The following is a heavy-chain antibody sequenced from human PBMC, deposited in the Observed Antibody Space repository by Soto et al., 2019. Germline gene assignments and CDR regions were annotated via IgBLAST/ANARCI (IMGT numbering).Heavy chain of an antibody. CDR1: GFTFSGSS. D-gene: IGHD6-6*01. Sequence: PGGSLRLSCAASGFTFSGSSIHWVRHASWKWLEWVGRIRSKANSYATAYAASVKGRFTISRDDSKNTAYLQMNSLKTEDTAVYYCTRIKQPVYPDYYGMDVWGQGTTVTLSS. V-gene: IGHV3-73*01. CDR3: TRIKQPVYPDYYGMDV. CDR2: IRSKANSYAT. J-gene: IGHJ6*02.